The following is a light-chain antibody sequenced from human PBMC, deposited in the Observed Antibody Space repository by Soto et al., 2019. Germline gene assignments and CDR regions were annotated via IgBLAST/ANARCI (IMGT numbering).Light chain of an antibody. CDR1: QSVNSNF. CDR2: GAS. V-gene: IGKV3-20*01. CDR3: QQYGNSPRT. J-gene: IGKJ1*01. Sequence: EIVLTQSPGTLSLSPGERATLSCRASQSVNSNFLAWYQQKPGQAPRLLISGASNRATGIPDRFSGSGSGTDFTLTISRLEREDFAVYYCQQYGNSPRTFGQGTKVQLK.